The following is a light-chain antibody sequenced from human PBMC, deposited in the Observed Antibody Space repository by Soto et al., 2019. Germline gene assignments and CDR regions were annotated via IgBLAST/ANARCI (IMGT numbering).Light chain of an antibody. Sequence: QSVLTQPPSVSGAPGQRVTISCTGSSSNIGAGYDVHWYQQLPGTAPKLLIYGNSNRPSGVPDRFSGSKSGTSASLAITGLQAEDAAAYCCQSYDSSLSGSVFGGGTKLTVL. V-gene: IGLV1-40*01. CDR3: QSYDSSLSGSV. CDR1: SSNIGAGYD. CDR2: GNS. J-gene: IGLJ3*02.